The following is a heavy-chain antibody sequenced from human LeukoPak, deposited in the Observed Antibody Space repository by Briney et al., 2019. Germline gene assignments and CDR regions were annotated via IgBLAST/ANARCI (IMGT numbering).Heavy chain of an antibody. Sequence: GGSLRLSCAASGFTFDRFTIHWVRQTPGKGLEWVSLINRRGHTFYADSVKGRFTISRDNSRNSVFLQMNSLRAEDTAVYYCARGREGYCSGGSCYFIYYYMDVWGKGTTVTVSS. CDR1: GFTFDRFT. V-gene: IGHV3-43*01. CDR2: INRRGHT. CDR3: ARGREGYCSGGSCYFIYYYMDV. D-gene: IGHD2-15*01. J-gene: IGHJ6*03.